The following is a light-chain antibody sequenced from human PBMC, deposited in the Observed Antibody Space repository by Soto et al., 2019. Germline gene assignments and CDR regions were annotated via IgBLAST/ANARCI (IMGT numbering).Light chain of an antibody. CDR2: DAS. J-gene: IGKJ1*01. CDR3: QQRNNWPRT. Sequence: EIVLTQSPATLSLSPGERATLSCRASQSVSSYLAWYQQKPGQAPRLLIYDASNRATGIPARFSGSGSGTDFTLTISSLEPEDFALYYCQQRNNWPRTFGQGTKVEIK. CDR1: QSVSSY. V-gene: IGKV3-11*01.